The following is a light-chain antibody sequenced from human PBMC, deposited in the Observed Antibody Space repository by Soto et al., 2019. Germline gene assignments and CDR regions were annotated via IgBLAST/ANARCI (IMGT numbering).Light chain of an antibody. CDR1: QSVRSY. CDR3: QQSYSTPWT. CDR2: AAS. V-gene: IGKV1-39*01. Sequence: DIQMTQSPSSLSASVSERVTITCRASQSVRSYLNWYQQKPGKAPKLLIFAASSLQSGTPSRFSGSGSGTDFTLTISTLQPEDFATYYCQQSYSTPWTVGQGTKVDSK. J-gene: IGKJ1*01.